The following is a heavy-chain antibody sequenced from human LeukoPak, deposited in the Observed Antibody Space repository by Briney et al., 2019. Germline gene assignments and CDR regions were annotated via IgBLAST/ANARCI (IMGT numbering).Heavy chain of an antibody. J-gene: IGHJ4*02. CDR3: AKDGGPYPDY. Sequence: ASVTVSCKTSGYTFISHGISWVRQAPGQGLEWMGWISANNGNTNYAQRFQGRVTMTTDTSTSTAYMELRSLRSDDTAVYYCAKDGGPYPDYWGQGTLVTVSS. CDR1: GYTFISHG. D-gene: IGHD3-16*01. CDR2: ISANNGNT. V-gene: IGHV1-18*01.